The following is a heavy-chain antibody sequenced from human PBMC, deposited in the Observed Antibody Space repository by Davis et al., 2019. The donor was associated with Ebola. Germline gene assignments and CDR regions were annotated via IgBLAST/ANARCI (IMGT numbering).Heavy chain of an antibody. CDR3: ARVGAWKNLHYFYAMDV. Sequence: PGGSLRLSCAVSGFPFSSYGMSWVRQPPGKGLEWVSAISGSGDLTYYADSMKGRFTISRDNAKNSLYLQMNSLRDEDTAVYYCARVGAWKNLHYFYAMDVWGKGTTVTVSS. CDR2: ISGSGDLT. D-gene: IGHD1/OR15-1a*01. J-gene: IGHJ6*04. V-gene: IGHV3-23*01. CDR1: GFPFSSYG.